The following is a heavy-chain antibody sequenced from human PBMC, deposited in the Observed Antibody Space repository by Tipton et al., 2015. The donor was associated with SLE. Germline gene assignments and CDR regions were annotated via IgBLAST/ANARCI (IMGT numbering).Heavy chain of an antibody. V-gene: IGHV4-39*07. Sequence: GLVKPSETLSLSCTVSGGSISSHYWSWIRQPPGKGLEWIGSIYYSGSTYYNPSLKSRVTISVDTSKNQFSLKLSSVTAADTAVYYCARGRMEVTAPFGYWGQGTLVTVSS. CDR3: ARGRMEVTAPFGY. CDR1: GGSISSHY. D-gene: IGHD2-21*02. J-gene: IGHJ4*02. CDR2: IYYSGST.